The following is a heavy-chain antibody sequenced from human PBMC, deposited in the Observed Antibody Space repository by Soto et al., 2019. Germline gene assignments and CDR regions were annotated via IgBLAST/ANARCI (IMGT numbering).Heavy chain of an antibody. CDR2: IIPIFGTA. Sequence: SVKVSCKASGGTFSSYAISWVRQAPRQGLEWMGGIIPIFGTANYAQKFQGRVTITADESTSTAYMELSSLRSGDTAVYYCARSKVVIGYYYYGMDVWGQGTTVTVSS. D-gene: IGHD3-22*01. V-gene: IGHV1-69*13. J-gene: IGHJ6*02. CDR1: GGTFSSYA. CDR3: ARSKVVIGYYYYGMDV.